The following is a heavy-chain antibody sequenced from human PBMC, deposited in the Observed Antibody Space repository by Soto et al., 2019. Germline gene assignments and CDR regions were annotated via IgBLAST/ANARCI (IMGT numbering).Heavy chain of an antibody. J-gene: IGHJ3*02. Sequence: GSLRLSCTASGFIFDDYAVGWVRQAPGRGPEWLAFIRGRAYGGTTEYAASVKGRFTISKDGSKTTAYLQLNSLETEDTAVYYCARSNWGSYDAFDIWGQGTMVTVSS. D-gene: IGHD7-27*01. V-gene: IGHV3-49*04. CDR3: ARSNWGSYDAFDI. CDR1: GFIFDDYA. CDR2: IRGRAYGGTT.